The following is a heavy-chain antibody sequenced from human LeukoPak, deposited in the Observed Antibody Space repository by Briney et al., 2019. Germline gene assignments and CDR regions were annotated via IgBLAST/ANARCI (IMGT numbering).Heavy chain of an antibody. D-gene: IGHD3-3*01. CDR2: IIPIFGIA. CDR1: GGTFSSYA. CDR3: ARVLEYSGRWFDP. Sequence: SVKVSCKASGGTFSSYAISWVRQAPGQGLEWMGGIIPIFGIANYAQKFQGRVTITADKSTSTAYMELSSLRSEDTAVYYCARVLEYSGRWFDPWGQGTLVTVSS. V-gene: IGHV1-69*10. J-gene: IGHJ5*02.